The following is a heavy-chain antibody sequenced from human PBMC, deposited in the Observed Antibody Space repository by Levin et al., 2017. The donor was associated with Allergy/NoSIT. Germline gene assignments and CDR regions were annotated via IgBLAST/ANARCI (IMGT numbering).Heavy chain of an antibody. CDR3: ARDGVVPAAIQIN. J-gene: IGHJ4*02. Sequence: GGSLRLSCAASGFTFSSYSMNWVRQAPGKGLEWVSYISSSSSTIYYADSVKGRFTISRDNAKNSLYLQMNSLRAEDTAVYYCARDGVVPAAIQINWGQGTLVTVSS. V-gene: IGHV3-48*01. CDR1: GFTFSSYS. CDR2: ISSSSSTI. D-gene: IGHD2-2*02.